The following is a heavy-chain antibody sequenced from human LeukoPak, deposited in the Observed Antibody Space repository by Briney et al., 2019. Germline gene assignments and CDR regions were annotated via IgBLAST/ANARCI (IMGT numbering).Heavy chain of an antibody. V-gene: IGHV4-34*01. CDR1: GGSFSGYY. CDR3: ARGRLYSGSYYLYYYYYGMDI. D-gene: IGHD1-26*01. CDR2: INHSGST. J-gene: IGHJ6*02. Sequence: SETLSLTCAVYGGSFSGYYWSWIRQPPGKGLEWIGEINHSGSTNYNPSLKSRVTISVDTSKNQFSLKLSSVTAADTAVYYCARGRLYSGSYYLYYYYYGMDIWGQGTTATVSS.